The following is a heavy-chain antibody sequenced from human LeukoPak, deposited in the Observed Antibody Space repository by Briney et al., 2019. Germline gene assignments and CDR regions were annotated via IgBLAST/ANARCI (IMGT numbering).Heavy chain of an antibody. CDR3: ARGDLRSYDILTGYGFDY. CDR1: GYTFTSYG. Sequence: SVKVSCKASGYTFTSYGISWVRQAPGQGLEWMGRIIPILGMLNYAQKFQGRVTVTADKSTSTAYMELSSLRSEDTAVYYCARGDLRSYDILTGYGFDYWGQGTLVTVSS. V-gene: IGHV1-69*04. D-gene: IGHD3-9*01. CDR2: IIPILGML. J-gene: IGHJ4*02.